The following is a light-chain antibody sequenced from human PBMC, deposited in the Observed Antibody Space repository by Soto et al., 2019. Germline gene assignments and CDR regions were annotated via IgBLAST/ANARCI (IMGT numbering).Light chain of an antibody. J-gene: IGLJ1*01. CDR2: NND. CDR1: SSNIGSYT. CDR3: AAWDDSLVGSV. V-gene: IGLV1-44*01. Sequence: QSALTQPPSASGTPGQRVTISCSGSSSNIGSYTVNWYQQLPGTAPKLLIYNNDHRPSGVPDRFSGSKSGTSASLAISRLQSEDEADYYCAAWDDSLVGSVCGTGTKVTVL.